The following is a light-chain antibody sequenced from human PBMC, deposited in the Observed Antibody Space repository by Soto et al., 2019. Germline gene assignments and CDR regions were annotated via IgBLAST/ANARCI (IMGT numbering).Light chain of an antibody. V-gene: IGKV1-5*03. Sequence: DIQMTQSPSTLSASVGDRVTITCRASQSINSWLAWYQQKPGTAPKLLIYKASTLQSGVPSRFSGSGSGTEFSLTISSLQPDDSATYYCQQYRDNWTFGQGTKVDIK. CDR1: QSINSW. CDR2: KAS. J-gene: IGKJ1*01. CDR3: QQYRDNWT.